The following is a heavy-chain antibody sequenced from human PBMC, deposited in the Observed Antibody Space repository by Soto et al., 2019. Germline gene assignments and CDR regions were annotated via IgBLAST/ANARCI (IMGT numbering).Heavy chain of an antibody. V-gene: IGHV3-33*01. Sequence: GGSLRLSCAASGFTFSSYGMHWVRQAPGKGLEWVAVIWYDGSNKYYADSVKGRFTISRDNSKNTLYLQMNSLRAEDTAVYYCARDPTVSDSGAFDYWGQGTLVTVSS. CDR3: ARDPTVSDSGAFDY. J-gene: IGHJ4*02. CDR2: IWYDGSNK. CDR1: GFTFSSYG. D-gene: IGHD3-10*01.